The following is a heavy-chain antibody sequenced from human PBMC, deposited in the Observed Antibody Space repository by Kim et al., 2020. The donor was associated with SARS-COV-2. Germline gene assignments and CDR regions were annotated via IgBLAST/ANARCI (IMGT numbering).Heavy chain of an antibody. J-gene: IGHJ4*02. D-gene: IGHD3-10*01. Sequence: KTTGFNCSGYAMYGVHQAPGQRHEWIGWINAGNRNTRSAQKFQGRVTITWDTSASTAYMDLTSLRFEETAVYYCARERFGGSFDYWGQGTLAT. CDR3: ARERFGGSFDY. V-gene: IGHV1-3*01. CDR2: INAGNRNT. CDR1: GFNCSGYA.